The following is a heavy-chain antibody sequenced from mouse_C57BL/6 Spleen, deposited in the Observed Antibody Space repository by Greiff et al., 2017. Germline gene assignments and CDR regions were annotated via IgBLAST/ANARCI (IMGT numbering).Heavy chain of an antibody. Sequence: EVKLVESGGGLVQPKGSLKLSCAASGFSFNTYAMNWVRQAPGKGLEWVARIRSKGNNYATYYADSVKDRFTISRDDSESMLYLQMNNLKTEDTAMYYCVRRLYGSPYYAMDYWGQGTSVTVSS. CDR3: VRRLYGSPYYAMDY. D-gene: IGHD1-1*01. V-gene: IGHV10-1*01. J-gene: IGHJ4*01. CDR1: GFSFNTYA. CDR2: IRSKGNNYAT.